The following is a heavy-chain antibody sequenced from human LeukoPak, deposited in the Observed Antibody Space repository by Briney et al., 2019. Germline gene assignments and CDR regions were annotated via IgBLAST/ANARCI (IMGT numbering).Heavy chain of an antibody. Sequence: GGSLRLSCAASGFTFYDYAMHWVRQAPGKGLEWVSCISSNTATIRYADSVKARFTLSRDNPKNSLYLQMNSLRPDDTALYYCAKGYSGNYYSVSDWGQGTLVTVSS. J-gene: IGHJ4*02. CDR3: AKGYSGNYYSVSD. V-gene: IGHV3-9*01. CDR2: ISSNTATI. CDR1: GFTFYDYA. D-gene: IGHD1-26*01.